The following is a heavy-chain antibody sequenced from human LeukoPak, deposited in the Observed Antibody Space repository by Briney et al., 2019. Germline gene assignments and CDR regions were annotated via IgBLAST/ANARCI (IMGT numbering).Heavy chain of an antibody. Sequence: PSETLSLTCTVSGGSIRSYYWSWIRQPPGKGLEWIGYIYYSGSTNYNPSLKSRVTISVDASKNQFSLTLSSVTAADTAVYYCARLRAGTYDYCGQGTLVTVSS. CDR1: GGSIRSYY. CDR2: IYYSGST. V-gene: IGHV4-59*08. D-gene: IGHD6-19*01. J-gene: IGHJ4*02. CDR3: ARLRAGTYDY.